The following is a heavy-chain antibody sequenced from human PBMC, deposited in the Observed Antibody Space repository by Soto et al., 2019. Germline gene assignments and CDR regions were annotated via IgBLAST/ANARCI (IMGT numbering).Heavy chain of an antibody. J-gene: IGHJ6*02. D-gene: IGHD4-17*01. CDR1: GFTFTTYA. CDR3: VKDMTPGGADV. V-gene: IGHV3-23*05. Sequence: GGSLRLSCAASGFTFTTYAMSWVRQAPGEGLEWVSGVYCKGDSKGYADSVKGRFTISKDNAKNSLYLQMHSLRVEDTAVYYCVKDMTPGGADVWGQGTTVTVSS. CDR2: VYCKGDSK.